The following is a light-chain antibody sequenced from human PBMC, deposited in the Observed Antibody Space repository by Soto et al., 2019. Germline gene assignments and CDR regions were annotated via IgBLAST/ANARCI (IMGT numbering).Light chain of an antibody. CDR1: QSVNSN. CDR2: GAS. J-gene: IGKJ2*01. CDR3: QQYNDWPPRHT. Sequence: EIVMTQSPATLSVSPGERATLSCRASQSVNSNLAWYQQKPGQAPRLLIYGASTRATGIPARFSGSGSGTEFTLTISSLQSEDFAVYYCQQYNDWPPRHTFGQGTKLEIK. V-gene: IGKV3D-15*01.